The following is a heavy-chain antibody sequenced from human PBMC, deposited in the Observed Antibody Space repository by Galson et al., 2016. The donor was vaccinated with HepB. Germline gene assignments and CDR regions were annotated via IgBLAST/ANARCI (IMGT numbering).Heavy chain of an antibody. CDR3: AREWTTTWYVDGMDV. CDR2: TGTNGDT. CDR1: GFDFSRSD. D-gene: IGHD6-13*01. J-gene: IGHJ6*02. V-gene: IGHV3-13*01. Sequence: SLRLSCAASGFDFSRSDFHWVRQTPGKGLEWVSGTGTNGDTYYSGSVKGRFTISREDAKDPLHLQMNSLRAEDTAVYYCAREWTTTWYVDGMDVWGQGTLVTVSS.